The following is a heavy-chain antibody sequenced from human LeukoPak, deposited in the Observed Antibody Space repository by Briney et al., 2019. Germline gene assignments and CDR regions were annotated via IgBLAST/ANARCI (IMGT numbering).Heavy chain of an antibody. CDR1: GFIFSDYY. Sequence: GGSLRLSCAASGFIFSDYYMSWICQAPGKGLEFASNISRSSSFTNYADSVKGRFPISRDNAKKSLYLQMNSLRAEDTAMYYCAREQLWFAKTRYYYYGMDVWGQGTTVTVSS. D-gene: IGHD5-18*01. CDR2: ISRSSSFT. V-gene: IGHV3-11*06. CDR3: AREQLWFAKTRYYYYGMDV. J-gene: IGHJ6*02.